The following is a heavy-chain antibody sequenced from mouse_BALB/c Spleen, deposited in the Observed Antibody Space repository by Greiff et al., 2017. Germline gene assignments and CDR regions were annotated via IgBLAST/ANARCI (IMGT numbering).Heavy chain of an antibody. CDR2: ISSGGGST. D-gene: IGHD3-3*01. J-gene: IGHJ4*01. CDR1: GFAFSSYD. CDR3: ARHREERDY. Sequence: EVQLQESGGGLVKPGGSLKLSCAASGFAFSSYDMSWVRQTPEKRLEWVAYISSGGGSTYYPDTVKGRFTISRDNAKNTLYLQMSSLKSEDTAMYYCARHREERDYWGQGTSVPVS. V-gene: IGHV5-12-1*01.